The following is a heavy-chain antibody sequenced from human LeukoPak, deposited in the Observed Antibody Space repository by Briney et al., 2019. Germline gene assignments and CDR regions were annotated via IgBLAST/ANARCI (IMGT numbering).Heavy chain of an antibody. Sequence: GASVTVSCKASGGTFSSYAISWVRQAPGQGLEWMGRIIPIFGTANYAQKFQGRVTITTDESTSTAYMELSSLRSEDTAVYYCAREWELHLFDYWGQGTLVTVSS. V-gene: IGHV1-69*05. J-gene: IGHJ4*02. CDR2: IIPIFGTA. CDR1: GGTFSSYA. D-gene: IGHD1-26*01. CDR3: AREWELHLFDY.